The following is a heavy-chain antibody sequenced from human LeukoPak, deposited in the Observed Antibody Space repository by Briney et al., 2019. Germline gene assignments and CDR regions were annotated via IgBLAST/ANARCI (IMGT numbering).Heavy chain of an antibody. CDR3: AKDRGSIQLPFDY. V-gene: IGHV3-23*01. CDR1: GFTFSSYA. Sequence: GGYLRLSCAASGFTFSSYAMSWVRQAPGKGLEWVSAISGSGGSTYYADSVKGRFTISRDNSKNTLYLQMNSLRAEDTAVYYCAKDRGSIQLPFDYWGQGTLVTVSS. CDR2: ISGSGGST. D-gene: IGHD5-18*01. J-gene: IGHJ4*02.